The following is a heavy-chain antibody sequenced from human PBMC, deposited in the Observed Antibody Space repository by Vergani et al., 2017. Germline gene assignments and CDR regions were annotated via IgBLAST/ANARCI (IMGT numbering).Heavy chain of an antibody. CDR1: GFSLTTGGEG. V-gene: IGHV2-5*01. Sequence: QITLKESGPTVVRPTQTLTLTCTFSGFSLTTGGEGVGWIRQPPGRALEWLAFVYWNDDERYSPSLQSRVTITKDTSKNEVILTMATMDPVDTATDYCVHRLGYFDWDGAFDGWGPGTMVTVSS. D-gene: IGHD3-9*01. CDR2: VYWNDDE. CDR3: VHRLGYFDWDGAFDG. J-gene: IGHJ3*01.